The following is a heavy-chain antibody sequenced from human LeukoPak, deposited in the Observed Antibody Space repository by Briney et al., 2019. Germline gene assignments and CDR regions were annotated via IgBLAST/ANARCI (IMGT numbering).Heavy chain of an antibody. CDR1: GGSISSGDYY. D-gene: IGHD3-3*01. CDR3: ARDPPAYDFWSGYPAGLGY. J-gene: IGHJ4*02. V-gene: IGHV4-30-4*08. CDR2: IYYSGST. Sequence: PSQTLSLTCTVSGGSISSGDYYWSWIRQPPGKGLEWFGYIYYSGSTYYNPSLKSRVTISVDTSKNQFSLKLSSVTAADTAVYYCARDPPAYDFWSGYPAGLGYWGQGTLVTVSS.